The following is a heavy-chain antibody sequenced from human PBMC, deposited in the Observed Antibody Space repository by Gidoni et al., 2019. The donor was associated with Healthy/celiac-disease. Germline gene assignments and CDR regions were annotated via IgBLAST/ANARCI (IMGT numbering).Heavy chain of an antibody. J-gene: IGHJ6*02. CDR1: GYTFTGYY. V-gene: IGHV1-2*02. CDR3: ARDMGYCSSTSCYIGSVYGMDV. CDR2: INPNSGGT. Sequence: QVQLVQSGAEVKKPGASVKVSCKASGYTFTGYYMHWVRQAPGQGLEWMGWINPNSGGTNYAQKFQGRVTMTRDTSISTAYMELSRLRSDDTAVYYCARDMGYCSSTSCYIGSVYGMDVWGQGTTVTVSS. D-gene: IGHD2-2*02.